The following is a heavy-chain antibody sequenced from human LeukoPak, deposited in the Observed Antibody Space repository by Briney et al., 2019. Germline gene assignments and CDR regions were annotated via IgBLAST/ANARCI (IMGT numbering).Heavy chain of an antibody. CDR2: IYYSGST. CDR3: ARGHSLLRGAFDY. V-gene: IGHV4-59*12. Sequence: SETLSLTCTVSGGSISSYYGSWIRQPPGKGLEWIGYIYYSGSTNYNPSLRSRVTISVDTSKNQFALKLSSVTAADTAVYYCARGHSLLRGAFDYWGQGTLVTVSS. CDR1: GGSISSYY. D-gene: IGHD1-26*01. J-gene: IGHJ4*02.